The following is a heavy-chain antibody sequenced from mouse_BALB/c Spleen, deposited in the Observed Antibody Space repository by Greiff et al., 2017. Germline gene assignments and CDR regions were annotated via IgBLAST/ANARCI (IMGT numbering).Heavy chain of an antibody. CDR1: GFTFSSYT. CDR2: ISNGGGST. J-gene: IGHJ2*01. Sequence: EVKLVESGGGLVQPGGSLKLSCAASGFTFSSYTMSWVRQTPEKRLEWVAYISNGGGSTYYPDTVKGRFTISRDNAKNTLYLQMSSLKSEDTAMYYCARHWPPFITTVHYFDYWGQGTTLTVSS. CDR3: ARHWPPFITTVHYFDY. D-gene: IGHD1-2*01. V-gene: IGHV5-12-2*01.